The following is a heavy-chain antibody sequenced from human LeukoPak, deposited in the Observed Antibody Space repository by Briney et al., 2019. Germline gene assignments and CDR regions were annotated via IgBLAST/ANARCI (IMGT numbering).Heavy chain of an antibody. CDR2: IYPHDSNP. Sequence: GESLKISCKGSGYSFTNYWIGWVRQMPGKGLDWMVIIYPHDSNPRYSPSFQGQVTISADKSISTAYLQWSSLKASDTAMYYCARAISGETSGYYYADYWGQGTLVTVSS. CDR1: GYSFTNYW. V-gene: IGHV5-51*01. J-gene: IGHJ4*02. CDR3: ARAISGETSGYYYADY. D-gene: IGHD3-22*01.